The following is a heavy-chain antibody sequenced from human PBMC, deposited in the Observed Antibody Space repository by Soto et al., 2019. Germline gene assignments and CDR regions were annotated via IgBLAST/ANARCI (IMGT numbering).Heavy chain of an antibody. J-gene: IGHJ4*02. D-gene: IGHD1-7*01. CDR2: ISSSSSYI. Sequence: GGSLRLSCAASGFTFSSYSMNWVRQAPGKGLEWVSSISSSSSYIYYADSVKGRFTISRDNAKNSLYLQMNSLRAEDTAVYYCARSLGTGTTGFDYWGQGTLVTVSS. CDR3: ARSLGTGTTGFDY. CDR1: GFTFSSYS. V-gene: IGHV3-21*01.